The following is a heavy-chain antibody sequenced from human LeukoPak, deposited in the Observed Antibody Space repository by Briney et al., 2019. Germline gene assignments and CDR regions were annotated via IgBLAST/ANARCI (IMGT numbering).Heavy chain of an antibody. D-gene: IGHD6-19*01. Sequence: GGSLRLSCAASGFTFNSYAMSWVRQAPGKRLEWVSAISSSGDSTYYADPVKGRFTISRDNSKKTLYLQMNSLRVEDTAVYHCVKDPYSSGWYGGNAFDVRGQGTMVTVSS. CDR2: ISSSGDST. CDR1: GFTFNSYA. CDR3: VKDPYSSGWYGGNAFDV. J-gene: IGHJ3*01. V-gene: IGHV3-23*01.